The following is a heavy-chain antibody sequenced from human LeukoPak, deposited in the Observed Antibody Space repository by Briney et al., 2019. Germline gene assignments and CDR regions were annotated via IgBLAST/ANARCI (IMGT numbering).Heavy chain of an antibody. Sequence: RAGGSLRLSCAVFGFNVSSNYMSWVRQAPGKGLEWVSVIYSGGSTYYADSVKGRFTISRDNSKNTLYLQMNSLRAEDTAVYYCARHLNYYLDYWGQGTLVTVSS. CDR1: GFNVSSNY. D-gene: IGHD3-10*01. J-gene: IGHJ4*02. CDR3: ARHLNYYLDY. CDR2: IYSGGST. V-gene: IGHV3-66*04.